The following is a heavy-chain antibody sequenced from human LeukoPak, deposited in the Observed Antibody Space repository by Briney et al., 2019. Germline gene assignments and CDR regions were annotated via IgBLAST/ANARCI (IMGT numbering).Heavy chain of an antibody. Sequence: PSETLSLTCTVSGGSISSYYWSWIRQPPGKGLEWIGYIYYSGSTNYNPSLKSRVTISVDTSKNQFSLKLSSVTAADTAVYYCARVWWSYRYAFDIWGQGTMVTVSS. V-gene: IGHV4-59*01. CDR3: ARVWWSYRYAFDI. J-gene: IGHJ3*02. D-gene: IGHD3-16*02. CDR1: GGSISSYY. CDR2: IYYSGST.